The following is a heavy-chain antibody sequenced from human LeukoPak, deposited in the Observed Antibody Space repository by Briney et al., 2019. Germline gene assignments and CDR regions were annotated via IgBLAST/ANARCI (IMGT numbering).Heavy chain of an antibody. CDR1: GGSISSSSYY. Sequence: KASETLSLTCTVSGGSISSSSYYWGWIRQPPGKGLEWIGSIYYSGSTYYNPSLKSRVTISVDTSKNQFSLKLSSVTAADTAVYYCARGGPWFGELLETPFDYWGQGTLVTVSS. CDR2: IYYSGST. CDR3: ARGGPWFGELLETPFDY. J-gene: IGHJ4*02. V-gene: IGHV4-39*07. D-gene: IGHD3-10*01.